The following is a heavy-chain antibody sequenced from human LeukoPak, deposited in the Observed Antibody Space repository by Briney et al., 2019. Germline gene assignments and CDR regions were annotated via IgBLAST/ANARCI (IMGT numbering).Heavy chain of an antibody. V-gene: IGHV4-39*01. CDR2: IYYSGST. Sequence: PSETLSLTCTVSGGSISRSSFYWAWIRQPPGKGLEWIGSIYYSGSTYYNPSLKSRVTISLDTSKNQFSLKLSSVTAADTAVCYCARQGEDGGYCSGGNCYSFGSNDYWGQGTLVTVSS. CDR3: ARQGEDGGYCSGGNCYSFGSNDY. J-gene: IGHJ4*02. CDR1: GGSISRSSFY. D-gene: IGHD2-15*01.